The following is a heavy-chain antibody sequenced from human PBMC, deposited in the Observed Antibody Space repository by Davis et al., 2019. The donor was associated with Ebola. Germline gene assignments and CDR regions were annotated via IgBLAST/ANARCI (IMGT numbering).Heavy chain of an antibody. CDR1: GYTFTSYG. V-gene: IGHV1-18*01. CDR3: ARDPDDYDFWSCYSPFDY. Sequence: ASVKVSCKASGYTFTSYGISWVRQAPGQGLEWMGWISAYNGNTNYAQKLQGRVTMTTDTSPSTAYMELRSLRSDGTAVYYCARDPDDYDFWSCYSPFDYWGQGTLVTVSS. CDR2: ISAYNGNT. D-gene: IGHD3-3*01. J-gene: IGHJ4*02.